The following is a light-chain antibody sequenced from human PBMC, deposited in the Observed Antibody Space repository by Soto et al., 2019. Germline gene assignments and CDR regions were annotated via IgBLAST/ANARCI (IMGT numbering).Light chain of an antibody. CDR1: QGISDY. J-gene: IGKJ4*01. Sequence: DIQLIQSPSFLSASVGDRVTISCRASQGISDYLAWYQQKPGKAPKLLIYGASTLQSGVPSRFSGSASGTEFTLTISSLQPEDFATYFCQQFNAYPLTFGGGTKLEIK. V-gene: IGKV1-9*01. CDR2: GAS. CDR3: QQFNAYPLT.